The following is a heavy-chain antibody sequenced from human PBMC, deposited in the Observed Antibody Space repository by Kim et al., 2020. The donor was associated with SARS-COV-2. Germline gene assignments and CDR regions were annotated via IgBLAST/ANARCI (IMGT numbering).Heavy chain of an antibody. Sequence: GGSLRLSCAASGFTFSSYGMHWVRQAPGKGPEWVAVISYDGSNKYYADSVKGRFTISRDNSKNTLYLQMNSLRAEDTAVYYCAKGKAEPHSGSYYYFDYWGQGTLVTVSS. CDR3: AKGKAEPHSGSYYYFDY. D-gene: IGHD1-26*01. J-gene: IGHJ4*02. CDR1: GFTFSSYG. V-gene: IGHV3-30*18. CDR2: ISYDGSNK.